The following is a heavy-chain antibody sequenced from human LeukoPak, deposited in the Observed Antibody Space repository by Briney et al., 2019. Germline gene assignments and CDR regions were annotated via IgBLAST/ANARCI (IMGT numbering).Heavy chain of an antibody. CDR3: ARGPTLVRGVIMPDSVGGMDV. CDR2: MNPNSGNT. Sequence: ASVKVSCKASGFTFTSYDINWVRQAPGQGLEWMGWMNPNSGNTRYAQKVQSRITMTRDTSISTAYMELSSLRSEDTAVYYCARGPTLVRGVIMPDSVGGMDVWGQGTTVTVSS. CDR1: GFTFTSYD. V-gene: IGHV1-8*01. D-gene: IGHD3-10*01. J-gene: IGHJ6*02.